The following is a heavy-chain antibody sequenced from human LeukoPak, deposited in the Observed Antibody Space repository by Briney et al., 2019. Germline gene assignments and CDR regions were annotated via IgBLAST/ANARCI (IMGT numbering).Heavy chain of an antibody. V-gene: IGHV3-7*03. Sequence: GGLRLSCAASGFTFSSYWMSWVRQAPGKGLEWVADIKQDGSEKYYVDSVKGRFTISRDNAKNSLYLQMNSLRAEDTAVYYCALTYGDDDSWYFDLWGRGTLVTVSS. CDR1: GFTFSSYW. D-gene: IGHD4-17*01. J-gene: IGHJ2*01. CDR3: ALTYGDDDSWYFDL. CDR2: IKQDGSEK.